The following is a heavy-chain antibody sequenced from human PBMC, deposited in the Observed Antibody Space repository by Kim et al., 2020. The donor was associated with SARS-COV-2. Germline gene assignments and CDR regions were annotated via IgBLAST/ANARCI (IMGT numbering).Heavy chain of an antibody. D-gene: IGHD6-19*01. Sequence: SETLSLTCTVSGGSISSSSYYWGWIRQPPGKGLEWIGSIYYSGSTYYNPSLKSRVTISVDTSKNQFSLKLSSVTAADTAVYYCASGGNRQWMVLGSAYYWGQGTLVTVSS. CDR1: GGSISSSSYY. V-gene: IGHV4-39*07. J-gene: IGHJ4*02. CDR3: ASGGNRQWMVLGSAYY. CDR2: IYYSGST.